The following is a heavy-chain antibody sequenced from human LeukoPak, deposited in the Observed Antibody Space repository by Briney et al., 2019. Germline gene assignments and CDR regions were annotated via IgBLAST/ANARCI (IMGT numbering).Heavy chain of an antibody. V-gene: IGHV3-11*04. CDR1: GFTFSDYY. CDR2: ISSSGSII. CDR3: AKPITVSGATDAFDV. Sequence: GGSLRLSCAASGFTFSDYYMSWIRQAPGKGLEWVSYISSSGSIIYYADSVKGRFTISRDNAKNSLYLQMNSLRVEDMAVYYCAKPITVSGATDAFDVWGQGTMVTVSS. D-gene: IGHD3-3*01. J-gene: IGHJ3*01.